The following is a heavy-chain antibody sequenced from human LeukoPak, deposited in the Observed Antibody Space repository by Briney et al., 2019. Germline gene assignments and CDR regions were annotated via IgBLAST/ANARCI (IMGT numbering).Heavy chain of an antibody. CDR2: IIPILGIA. V-gene: IGHV1-69*04. Sequence: ASVKASCKASGGTFSSYTISWVRQAPGQGLEWMGRIIPILGIANYAQKFQGKVTITADKSTSTAYMELSSLRSEDTAVYYCARDIAYYDSSGGPNWFDPWGQGTLVTVSS. J-gene: IGHJ5*02. CDR3: ARDIAYYDSSGGPNWFDP. CDR1: GGTFSSYT. D-gene: IGHD3-22*01.